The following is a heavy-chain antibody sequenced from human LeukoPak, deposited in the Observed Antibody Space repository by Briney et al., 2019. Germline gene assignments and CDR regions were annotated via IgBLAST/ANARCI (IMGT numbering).Heavy chain of an antibody. Sequence: GASVKVSCKASGYTFTSYGISWVRQAPGQGLEWMGWISAYNGNTNYAQKLQGRVTMTTDTSTSTAYMELRSLRSEDTAVYYCATTIVGATPPGAFDIWGQGTMVTVSS. J-gene: IGHJ3*02. D-gene: IGHD1-26*01. CDR2: ISAYNGNT. CDR1: GYTFTSYG. CDR3: ATTIVGATPPGAFDI. V-gene: IGHV1-18*01.